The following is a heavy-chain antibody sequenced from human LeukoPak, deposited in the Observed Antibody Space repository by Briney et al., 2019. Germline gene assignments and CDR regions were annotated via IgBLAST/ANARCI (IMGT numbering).Heavy chain of an antibody. CDR2: INWNSDTK. CDR1: GFAFHNYA. V-gene: IGHV3-9*01. CDR3: AKDTGGNGAYFYAMDV. J-gene: IGHJ6*02. D-gene: IGHD4-23*01. Sequence: PGRSLRLSCVGSGFAFHNYAMHWVRRPPRKGLEWVSAINWNSDTKAYADSVKGRFTISRDRARNSLYLQMDSLRPEDTALYYCAKDTGGNGAYFYAMDVWGQGTSVTVSS.